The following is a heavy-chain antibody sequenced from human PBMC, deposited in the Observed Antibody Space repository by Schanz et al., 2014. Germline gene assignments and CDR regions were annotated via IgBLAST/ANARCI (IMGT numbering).Heavy chain of an antibody. CDR1: GFTFGTFW. Sequence: VQLVESGGGLLQPGGSLRLSCAASGFTFGTFWMSWVRQAPGKGLEWVANINQDGSDKSYADSVQGRFTISRDNAKNSLYLQMNSLRHDDTACYYCARAPGANASTYYFDYWGQGSLVTVSS. CDR2: INQDGSDK. CDR3: ARAPGANASTYYFDY. J-gene: IGHJ4*02. V-gene: IGHV3-7*03. D-gene: IGHD2-8*01.